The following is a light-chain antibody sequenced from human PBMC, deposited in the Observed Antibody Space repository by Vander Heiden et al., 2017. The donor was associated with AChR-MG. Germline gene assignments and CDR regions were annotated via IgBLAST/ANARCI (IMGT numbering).Light chain of an antibody. J-gene: IGKJ2*01. CDR1: QSVTSSY. V-gene: IGKV3-20*01. CDR3: QQYGGSYT. CDR2: GAS. Sequence: EILLTQSPGTLSLYPGERATLSCRASQSVTSSYLAWYQQKPGQATRLLIHGASSRCTGIPDRFSGSGSGTDFTLTISRLEPEDFAVYYCQQYGGSYTFGQGTKLEI.